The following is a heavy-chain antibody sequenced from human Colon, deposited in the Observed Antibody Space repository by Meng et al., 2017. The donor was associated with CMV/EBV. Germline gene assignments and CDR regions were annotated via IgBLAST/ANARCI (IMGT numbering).Heavy chain of an antibody. CDR2: MSTSNSYI. J-gene: IGHJ4*02. CDR1: GLTLSTNN. CDR3: ARDGGGGSYAY. V-gene: IGHV3-21*01. Sequence: SCAASGLTLSTNNMNGVGQATGKGLGWVSTMSTSNSYIYYADSVKGRFAISRDNAKNSLYLKMNSGRAEDTAVYYCARDGGGGSYAYWGQGTLVTVSS. D-gene: IGHD1-26*01.